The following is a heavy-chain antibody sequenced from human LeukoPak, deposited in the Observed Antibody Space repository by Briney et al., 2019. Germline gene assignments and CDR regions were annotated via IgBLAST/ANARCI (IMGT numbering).Heavy chain of an antibody. CDR1: GGSVSSGSYY. Sequence: SETLSLTCTFSGGSVSSGSYYWSWIRQPPGKGLEWIGYIYYSGSTNYNPSLKSRVTISVDTSKNQFSLKLSSVTAADTAVYYCARVSWQRLLRPQPSWFDPWGQGTLVTVSS. D-gene: IGHD6-25*01. CDR3: ARVSWQRLLRPQPSWFDP. J-gene: IGHJ5*02. CDR2: IYYSGST. V-gene: IGHV4-61*01.